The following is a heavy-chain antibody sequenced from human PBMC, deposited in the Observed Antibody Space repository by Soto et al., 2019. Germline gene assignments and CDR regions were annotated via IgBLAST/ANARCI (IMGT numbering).Heavy chain of an antibody. V-gene: IGHV4-61*01. Sequence: SETLSLTCTVSGGSVSSGSYYWSWIRQPPGKGLEWIGYIYYSGSTNYNPSLKSRVTISVDTSKNQFSLKLSSVTAADTAVYYCARGPGVWGAFDIWGQGTMVTVSS. CDR3: ARGPGVWGAFDI. CDR1: GGSVSSGSYY. D-gene: IGHD3-16*01. J-gene: IGHJ3*02. CDR2: IYYSGST.